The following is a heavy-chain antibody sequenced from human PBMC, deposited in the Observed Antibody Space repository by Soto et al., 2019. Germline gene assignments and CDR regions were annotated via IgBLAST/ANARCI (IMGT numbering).Heavy chain of an antibody. CDR1: GDSISSGDYY. CDR2: INSGGTT. V-gene: IGHV4-39*01. Sequence: SETLSLTCTVSGDSISSGDYYWGWVRQPPEKGLEWIGSINSGGTTYYNPPLKSRATVSVDTSRNQFSLKLNSVTAADTAVYFCTRPVAFSRWFDPWGQGTLVTVSS. J-gene: IGHJ5*02. CDR3: TRPVAFSRWFDP.